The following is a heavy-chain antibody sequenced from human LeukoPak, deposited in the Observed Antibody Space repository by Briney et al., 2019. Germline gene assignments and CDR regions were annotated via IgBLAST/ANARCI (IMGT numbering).Heavy chain of an antibody. CDR1: GYSISSGYY. Sequence: PSETLSLTCAVSGYSISSGYYWGWIRQPPGKGLEWIGNIYHSGSTYYNPSLKSRVTISVDTSMNQFSLKLSSVTAADTAVYYCARRFSNSHFDYWGQGTLVTVSS. D-gene: IGHD6-6*01. J-gene: IGHJ4*02. CDR3: ARRFSNSHFDY. V-gene: IGHV4-38-2*01. CDR2: IYHSGST.